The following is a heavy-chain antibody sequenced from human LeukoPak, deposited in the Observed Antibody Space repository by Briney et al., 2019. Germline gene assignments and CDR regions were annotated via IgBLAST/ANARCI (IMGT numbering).Heavy chain of an antibody. CDR2: ISYDGSNK. J-gene: IGHJ6*02. Sequence: GRSLRLSCAASGFTFSSYGMHWVRRAPGKGLEWVAVISYDGSNKYYADSVKGRFTISRDNSKNTLYLQMNSLRAEDTAVYYCAKDLGVRDGYDSSYYYHGMDVWGQGTTVTVSS. D-gene: IGHD5-12*01. CDR3: AKDLGVRDGYDSSYYYHGMDV. V-gene: IGHV3-30*18. CDR1: GFTFSSYG.